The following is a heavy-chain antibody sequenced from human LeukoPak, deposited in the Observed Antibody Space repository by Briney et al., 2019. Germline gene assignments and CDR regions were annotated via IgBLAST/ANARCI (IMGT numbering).Heavy chain of an antibody. J-gene: IGHJ6*03. CDR1: GFTFSSYA. CDR3: AKAVRGYSGYDYSAPYYYYYMDV. V-gene: IGHV3-23*01. D-gene: IGHD5-12*01. Sequence: PGGSLRLSCAASGFTFSSYAMNWVRQAPGKGLEWVSAISGSGGSTYYADSVKGRFTISRDNSKNTLYLQMNSLRAEDTAVFYCAKAVRGYSGYDYSAPYYYYYMDVWGKGTTVTVSS. CDR2: ISGSGGST.